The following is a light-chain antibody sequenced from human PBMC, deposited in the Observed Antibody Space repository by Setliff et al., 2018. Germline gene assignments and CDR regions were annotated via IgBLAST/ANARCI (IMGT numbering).Light chain of an antibody. V-gene: IGLV2-14*01. CDR3: SSYTSLSTRV. Sequence: ALAQPPSASGSPGQSVTISCTGTTSDVGGYDYVSWYQQLPGKAPKLIIFEVSNRPSGIPNRFSGSKSGNTASLSISGLQAEDEADYYCSSYTSLSTRVFGTGTRSPS. J-gene: IGLJ1*01. CDR1: TSDVGGYDY. CDR2: EVS.